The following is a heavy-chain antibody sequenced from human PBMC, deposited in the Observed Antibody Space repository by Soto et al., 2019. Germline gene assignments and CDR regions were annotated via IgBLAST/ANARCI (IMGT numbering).Heavy chain of an antibody. CDR1: GFTFSSYA. D-gene: IGHD2-2*01. V-gene: IGHV3-23*01. CDR3: AKDRSYCSSTSCYPNGWYFDY. CDR2: ISGSGGST. Sequence: GGSLRLSCAASGFTFSSYAMSWVRQAPGKGLEWVSAISGSGGSTYYADSVKGRFTISRDNSKNTLYLQMNSLRAEDTAVYYCAKDRSYCSSTSCYPNGWYFDYWGQGTLVNVSS. J-gene: IGHJ4*02.